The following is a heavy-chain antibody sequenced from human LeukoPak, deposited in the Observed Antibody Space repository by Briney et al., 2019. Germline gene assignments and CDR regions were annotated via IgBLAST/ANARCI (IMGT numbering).Heavy chain of an antibody. CDR3: AGDGRGPYYFDY. Sequence: TGGSLRLSCAASGFTFSSYAMSWVRQAPGKGLEWVSVISGNGGRTYYADSVKGRFTISRDNSKNTLYLQMNNLRAEDTAVYYCAGDGRGPYYFDYWGQGTLVTVSS. CDR1: GFTFSSYA. V-gene: IGHV3-23*01. D-gene: IGHD1-26*01. CDR2: ISGNGGRT. J-gene: IGHJ4*02.